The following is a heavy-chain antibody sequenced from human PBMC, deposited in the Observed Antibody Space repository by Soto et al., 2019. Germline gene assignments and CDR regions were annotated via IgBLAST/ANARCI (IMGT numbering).Heavy chain of an antibody. CDR2: IIPILGIA. D-gene: IGHD6-13*01. CDR1: GGTFSSYT. V-gene: IGHV1-69*02. CDR3: ARGIAAAGNNWFDP. J-gene: IGHJ5*02. Sequence: QVQLVQSGAEVKKPGSSVKVSCKASGGTFSSYTISWVRQAPGQGLEWMGRIIPILGIANYAQKFQGRVTITADKSTSTAYMELSSLRSEDTAVYYCARGIAAAGNNWFDPWGQGTLVTVSS.